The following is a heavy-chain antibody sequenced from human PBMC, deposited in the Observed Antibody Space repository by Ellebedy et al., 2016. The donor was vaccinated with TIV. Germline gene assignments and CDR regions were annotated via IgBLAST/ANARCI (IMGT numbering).Heavy chain of an antibody. D-gene: IGHD4-17*01. CDR2: IYSGGST. Sequence: PGGSLRLSCAASGFTVSSNYMSWVRQAPGKGLEWVSVIYSGGSTYYADSVEGRFTISRDNSKNTLYLQMNSLRAEDTAVYYCARTRRDYGDYVYDYWGQGTLVTVSS. J-gene: IGHJ4*02. CDR1: GFTVSSNY. CDR3: ARTRRDYGDYVYDY. V-gene: IGHV3-53*01.